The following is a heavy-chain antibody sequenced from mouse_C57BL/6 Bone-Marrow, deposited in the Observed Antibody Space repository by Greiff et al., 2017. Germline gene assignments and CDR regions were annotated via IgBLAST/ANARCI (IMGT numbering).Heavy chain of an antibody. CDR1: GFSFTSYG. J-gene: IGHJ4*01. CDR3: AKNPMITYYAMDY. CDR2: IWRGGST. D-gene: IGHD2-4*01. Sequence: VKLMESGPGLVQPSQRLSITCTVSGFSFTSYGVHWVRQSPGKGLEWLGVIWRGGSTDYNAAFMSRLSITKDNSKSQVFFKMNSLQADDTAIYYCAKNPMITYYAMDYWGQGTSVTVSS. V-gene: IGHV2-5*01.